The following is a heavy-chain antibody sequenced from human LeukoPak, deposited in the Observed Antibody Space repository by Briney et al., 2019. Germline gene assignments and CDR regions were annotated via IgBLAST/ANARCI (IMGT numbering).Heavy chain of an antibody. V-gene: IGHV3-74*01. Sequence: GGSLRLSCAASGFTFSSYWMHWVRQAPGKGLVWVSRINTDGSSTNYADSVKGRFTISRDNAKNSLYLQTNSLRAEDTALYYCARDLRYSGSYLDYWGQGTLVTVSS. D-gene: IGHD1-26*01. CDR1: GFTFSSYW. CDR2: INTDGSST. J-gene: IGHJ4*02. CDR3: ARDLRYSGSYLDY.